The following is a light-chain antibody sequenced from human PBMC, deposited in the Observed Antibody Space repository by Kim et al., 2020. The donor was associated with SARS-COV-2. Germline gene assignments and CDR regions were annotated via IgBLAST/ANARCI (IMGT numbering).Light chain of an antibody. V-gene: IGLV2-8*01. CDR3: SSHADSENVV. CDR1: SSDIGSYRY. CDR2: EVN. J-gene: IGLJ3*02. Sequence: QSALTQPPSASGSPGQSVTISCTGTSSDIGSYRYVSWYQQHPGKAPKLLISEVNRRPSGVPDRFSGSKSGITASLTVSGLQAEDEADYYCSSHADSENVVFDGGTKVTVL.